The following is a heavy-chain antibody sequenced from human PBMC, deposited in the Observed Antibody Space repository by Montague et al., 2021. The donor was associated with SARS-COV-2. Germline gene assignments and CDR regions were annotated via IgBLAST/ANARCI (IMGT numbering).Heavy chain of an antibody. Sequence: SETLSLTCTVSGGSISSSSYYWGWLRQPPGKGLEWIGYISDSGSTNYNPSLTSRVTMSVDTSKNQFSLKVNSVTAADTAVYYCARHYSATLPAVYWGQGTLVTVSS. CDR3: ARHYSATLPAVY. CDR1: GGSISSSSYY. CDR2: ISDSGST. D-gene: IGHD2-15*01. J-gene: IGHJ4*02. V-gene: IGHV4-61*05.